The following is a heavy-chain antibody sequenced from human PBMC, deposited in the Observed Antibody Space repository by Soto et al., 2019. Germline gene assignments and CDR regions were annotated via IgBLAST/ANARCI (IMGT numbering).Heavy chain of an antibody. CDR2: IYPADSET. V-gene: IGHV5-51*01. J-gene: IGHJ4*01. CDR3: ASHFSSSCYHSDN. D-gene: IGHD3-22*01. Sequence: GASLKISCKGAGYSFSNYWIGWVRQKPGKGPEWMGIIYPADSETKYSPSFQGHVTFSVDKSITTAYLQWSRLKASDTAVYYCASHFSSSCYHSDNWGRGTLVTVSS. CDR1: GYSFSNYW.